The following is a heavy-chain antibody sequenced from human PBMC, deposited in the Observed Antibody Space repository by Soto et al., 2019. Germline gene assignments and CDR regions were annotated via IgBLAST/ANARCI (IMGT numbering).Heavy chain of an antibody. D-gene: IGHD3-10*01. CDR2: IWYDGSNS. CDR1: GFIFSDYG. Sequence: QVQLVESGGGVVQPGKSLRLSCVASGFIFSDYGMHWVRQAPGKGLEWVAVIWYDGSNSYYADSVKGRFTISRDSSKNTLYLQMNSLRGEETAVYYGTRDVRSMYFDLWGGGTLVTVSS. V-gene: IGHV3-33*01. J-gene: IGHJ2*01. CDR3: TRDVRSMYFDL.